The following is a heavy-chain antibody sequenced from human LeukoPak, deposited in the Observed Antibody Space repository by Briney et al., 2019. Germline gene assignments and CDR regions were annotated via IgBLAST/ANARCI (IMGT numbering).Heavy chain of an antibody. Sequence: GGSLRLSCAASGFTFSSYAMSWVRQAPGKGLEWVSAISGSGGSTYYADSVKGRFTISRDNSKNTLFLQMNSLRAEDTAVYYCAKDGGLWVSAHWGDSWGRGTLVTVSS. CDR1: GFTFSSYA. V-gene: IGHV3-23*01. CDR3: AKDGGLWVSAHWGDS. D-gene: IGHD7-27*01. CDR2: ISGSGGST. J-gene: IGHJ4*02.